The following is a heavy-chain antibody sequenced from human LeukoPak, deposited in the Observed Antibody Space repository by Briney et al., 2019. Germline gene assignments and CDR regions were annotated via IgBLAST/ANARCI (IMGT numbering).Heavy chain of an antibody. CDR3: ARGVPYCSSTSCHGGYYYGMDA. D-gene: IGHD2-2*01. J-gene: IGHJ6*04. CDR1: GGSVSSGSYY. CDR2: IYYSGST. V-gene: IGHV4-61*01. Sequence: SETLSLTCTVSGGSVSSGSYYWSWIRQPPGKGLEWIGYIYYSGSTNYNPSLKSRVTISVDTSKNQFSLKLSSVTAADTAVYYCARGVPYCSSTSCHGGYYYGMDAWGKGTTVTVSS.